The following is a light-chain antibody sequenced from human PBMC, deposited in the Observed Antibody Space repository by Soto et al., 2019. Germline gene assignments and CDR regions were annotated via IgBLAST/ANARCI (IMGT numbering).Light chain of an antibody. J-gene: IGKJ1*01. CDR2: AAS. Sequence: IQFTQSPSSVSSSVQDRVIITCRASQSISNHLNWYQQKPGKAPKLLIFAASSLQSGVPSRFSGSRSGPDFTLTISSLQPEDFATYYCQQSYSSPPTFGQGTKVDI. CDR3: QQSYSSPPT. V-gene: IGKV1-39*01. CDR1: QSISNH.